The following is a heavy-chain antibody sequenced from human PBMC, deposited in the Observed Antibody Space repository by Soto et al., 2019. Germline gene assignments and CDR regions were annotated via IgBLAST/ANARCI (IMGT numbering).Heavy chain of an antibody. CDR1: GYTFTRYY. Sequence: ASVKVSCMASGYTFTRYYMHGVRQAPGRGLEWMGIIKLSGGSTSYAQKFQGRVTMHRDTSTSTVYMELSSLRSEDTAVYYCFGSGYDFDDWGQGTLVTVSS. D-gene: IGHD5-12*01. CDR3: FGSGYDFDD. J-gene: IGHJ4*02. CDR2: IKLSGGST. V-gene: IGHV1-46*01.